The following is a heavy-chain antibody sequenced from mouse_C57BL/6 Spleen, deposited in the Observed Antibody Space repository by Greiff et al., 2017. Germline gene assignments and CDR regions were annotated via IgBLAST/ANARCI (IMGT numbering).Heavy chain of an antibody. CDR2: ISYDGSN. D-gene: IGHD2-1*01. CDR3: ARGYYGNFFAY. V-gene: IGHV3-6*01. J-gene: IGHJ3*01. Sequence: EVQLQESGPGLVKPSQSLSLTCSVTGYSITSGYYWNWIRQFPGNKLEWMGYISYDGSNNYNPSLKNRISITRKTSKNQYILKLNSVTTEDTATYYCARGYYGNFFAYWGQGTLVTVSA. CDR1: GYSITSGYY.